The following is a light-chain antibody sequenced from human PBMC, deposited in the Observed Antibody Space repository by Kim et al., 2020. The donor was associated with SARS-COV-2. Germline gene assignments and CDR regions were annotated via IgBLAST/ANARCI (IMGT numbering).Light chain of an antibody. CDR1: SIRSYH. V-gene: IGLV3-19*01. Sequence: AWGQTVKITCQGDSIRSYHASCYQQKPGQAPLLVIYDNNNRPSGIPDRFSGSSSGNTASLTITGAQAEDEADYYCNSRDSSGNHVVFGGGTQLTVL. CDR2: DNN. CDR3: NSRDSSGNHVV. J-gene: IGLJ2*01.